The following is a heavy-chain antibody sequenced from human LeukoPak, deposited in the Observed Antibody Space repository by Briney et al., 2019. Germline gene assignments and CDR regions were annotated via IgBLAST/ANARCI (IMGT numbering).Heavy chain of an antibody. CDR1: GYTFTTYG. V-gene: IGHV1-18*01. J-gene: IGHJ4*02. CDR3: ARGPRSNEY. CDR2: IAGYNGNT. Sequence: ASVKVSCKTSGYTFTTYGIAWVRQAPGQGLEWMGWIAGYNGNTNYAQRFQGRVTMTTDTSTSTAYLELRSLRSDDTAIYYCARGPRSNEYWGQGILVTVSS.